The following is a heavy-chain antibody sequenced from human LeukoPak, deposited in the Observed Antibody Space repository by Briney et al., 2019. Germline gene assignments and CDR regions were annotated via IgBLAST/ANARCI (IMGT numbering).Heavy chain of an antibody. CDR3: ARDGYNSDYFDY. CDR1: GGSMINYY. CDR2: IYYSGST. J-gene: IGHJ4*02. V-gene: IGHV4-59*01. Sequence: RSETLSLTCTVSGGSMINYYWKWIRQPPGKGLEWIGYIYYSGSTNYNTSLKSRVNISVDTSKNQYSLRLTSVTAADTAVYYCARDGYNSDYFDYWGQGTLVTVSS. D-gene: IGHD5-24*01.